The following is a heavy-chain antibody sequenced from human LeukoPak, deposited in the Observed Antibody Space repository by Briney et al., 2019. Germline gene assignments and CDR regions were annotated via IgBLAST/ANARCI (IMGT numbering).Heavy chain of an antibody. Sequence: PSETLSLTCTVSGGSISSYYWGWIRQPPGKGLEWIGSIYHSGSTYYNPSLKSRVTISVDTSKNQFSLKLSSVTAADTAVYYCARVSSGWYNSYYYYMDVWGKGTTVTVSS. V-gene: IGHV4-38-2*02. J-gene: IGHJ6*03. CDR3: ARVSSGWYNSYYYYMDV. CDR2: IYHSGST. D-gene: IGHD6-19*01. CDR1: GGSISSYY.